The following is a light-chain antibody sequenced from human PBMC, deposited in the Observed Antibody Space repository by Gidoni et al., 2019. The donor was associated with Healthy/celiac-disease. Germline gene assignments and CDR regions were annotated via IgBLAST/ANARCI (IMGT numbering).Light chain of an antibody. V-gene: IGKV1-5*03. Sequence: IQITPSPSTLSASVGDRVTITCRASQSISSWLAWYQQKPGKAPKLLIYKASSLESGVPSRFSGSGSGTEFTLTISSLQPDDFATYYCQQYNSALSFXQXTKVEIK. J-gene: IGKJ1*01. CDR2: KAS. CDR3: QQYNSALS. CDR1: QSISSW.